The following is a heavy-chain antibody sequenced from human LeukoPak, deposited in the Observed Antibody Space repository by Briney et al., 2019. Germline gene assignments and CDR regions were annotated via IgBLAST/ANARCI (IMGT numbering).Heavy chain of an antibody. CDR1: GGTFSSYA. CDR2: IIPIFGTA. CDR3: AREGHDSAAFDI. V-gene: IGHV1-69*13. J-gene: IGHJ3*02. Sequence: SVKVSCKASGGTFSSYAISWVRQAPGQGLEWMGGIIPIFGTANYAQKFQGRVTITADESTSTAYMELSSLRSEDTAVYYCAREGHDSAAFDIWGQGTMVTVSS. D-gene: IGHD1-1*01.